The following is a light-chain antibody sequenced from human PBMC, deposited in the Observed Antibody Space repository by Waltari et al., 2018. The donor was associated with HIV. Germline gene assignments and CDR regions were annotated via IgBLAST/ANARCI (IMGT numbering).Light chain of an antibody. CDR3: SSYTSSSTLEV. V-gene: IGLV2-14*03. CDR1: SSDVGGYND. Sequence: QSALTQPASVSGSPGQSINISCPGTSSDVGGYNDVSWYQQHPGKAPKLMIYDVSNRPSGVSNRFSGSKSGNTASLTISGLQAEDEADYYCSSYTSSSTLEVFGGGTKLTVL. CDR2: DVS. J-gene: IGLJ3*02.